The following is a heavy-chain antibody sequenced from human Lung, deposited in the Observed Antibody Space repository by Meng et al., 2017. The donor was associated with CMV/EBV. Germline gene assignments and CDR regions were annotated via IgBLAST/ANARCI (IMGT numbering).Heavy chain of an antibody. D-gene: IGHD3-3*01. J-gene: IGHJ5*02. CDR3: AREVAYDFWSGYNWFDP. Sequence: GGSLRLXCAASGFTFSDYYMSWIRQAPGKGLEWVSYISSSGSTIYYADSVKGRFTISRDNAKNSLYLQMNSLRAEDTAVYYCAREVAYDFWSGYNWFDPXGQGXLVTVSS. CDR1: GFTFSDYY. CDR2: ISSSGSTI. V-gene: IGHV3-11*01.